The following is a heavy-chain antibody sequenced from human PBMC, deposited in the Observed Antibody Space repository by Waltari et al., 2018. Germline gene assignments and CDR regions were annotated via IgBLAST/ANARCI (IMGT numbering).Heavy chain of an antibody. CDR1: GFTFSSYS. CDR2: ISSSSSYI. D-gene: IGHD7-27*01. CDR3: ARESFIHNWGWMGY. J-gene: IGHJ4*02. V-gene: IGHV3-21*01. Sequence: EVQLVESGGGLVKPGGSLRLSCAASGFTFSSYSMTWVRQAPGKGVEWVSSISSSSSYIYSADSVKGRFTISRDNAKNSLYLQMNSLRAEDTAVYYCARESFIHNWGWMGYWGQGTLVTVSS.